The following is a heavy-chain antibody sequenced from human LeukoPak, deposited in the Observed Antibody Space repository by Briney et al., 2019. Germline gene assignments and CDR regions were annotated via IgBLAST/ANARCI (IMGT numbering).Heavy chain of an antibody. CDR2: ISTSGSYI. J-gene: IGHJ4*02. CDR1: GLTFSNYN. CDR3: ARDLTPPIYSSGCPDY. V-gene: IGHV3-21*01. Sequence: GGSLRLSCAASGLTFSNYNMNWVRQAPGKGLEWVSSISTSGSYIYYADSVKGRFTISRDNAKNSLYLQMNSLRAEDTAVYYCARDLTPPIYSSGCPDYWGQGTLVTVSS. D-gene: IGHD6-19*01.